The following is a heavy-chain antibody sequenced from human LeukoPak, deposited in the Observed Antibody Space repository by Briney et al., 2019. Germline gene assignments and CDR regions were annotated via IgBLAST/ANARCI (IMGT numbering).Heavy chain of an antibody. CDR1: GFTFDDYG. V-gene: IGHV3-21*01. J-gene: IGHJ4*02. CDR2: ISSSSSYI. D-gene: IGHD3-10*01. CDR3: ARATYYYGSGSSFDY. Sequence: GGSLRLSCAASGFTFDDYGMSWVRQAPGKGLEWVSSISSSSSYIYYADSVKGRFTISRDNAKNSLYLQMNSLRAEDTAVYYCARATYYYGSGSSFDYWGQGTLVTVSS.